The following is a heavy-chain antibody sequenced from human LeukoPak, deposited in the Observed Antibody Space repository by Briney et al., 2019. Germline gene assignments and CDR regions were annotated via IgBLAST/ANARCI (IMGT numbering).Heavy chain of an antibody. Sequence: SETLSLTCTVSGGSISSSSYYWGWIRQPPGKGLEWIGSIYYSGSTYYNPSLKSRVTISVDTSKNQFSLKLSSVTAADTAVYYCARRDFWSGWPFDYWGQGTLVTVSS. D-gene: IGHD3-3*01. CDR3: ARRDFWSGWPFDY. CDR1: GGSISSSSYY. V-gene: IGHV4-39*01. CDR2: IYYSGST. J-gene: IGHJ4*02.